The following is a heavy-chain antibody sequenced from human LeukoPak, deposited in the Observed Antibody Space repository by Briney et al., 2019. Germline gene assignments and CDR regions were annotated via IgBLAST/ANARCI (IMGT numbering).Heavy chain of an antibody. J-gene: IGHJ6*04. CDR1: GFTFSSYE. D-gene: IGHD3-10*02. Sequence: GGSLRLSCAASGFTFSSYEVNWVRQAPGKGLEWVSYIDSSGSTIHYADSVKGRFTISRDNAKNSLYLQMNSLRAEDTAVYYCAELGITMIGGVWGKGTTVTISS. CDR3: AELGITMIGGV. V-gene: IGHV3-48*03. CDR2: IDSSGSTI.